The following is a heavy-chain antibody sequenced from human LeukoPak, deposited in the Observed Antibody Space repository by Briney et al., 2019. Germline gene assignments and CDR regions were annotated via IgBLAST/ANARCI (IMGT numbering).Heavy chain of an antibody. CDR3: GRAFPPLRTSSAGDL. V-gene: IGHV3-21*01. J-gene: IGHJ4*02. CDR2: ISGLSSHI. D-gene: IGHD3-16*01. CDR1: GFTVITND. Sequence: GGSLRLSCAASGFTVITNDMTWFRQAPGKGLEWVSSISGLSSHIYYGDSVKGRFSISRDNAKNSLYLQMNSLGAEDTAVYYCGRAFPPLRTSSAGDLWGQGTLVTVSS.